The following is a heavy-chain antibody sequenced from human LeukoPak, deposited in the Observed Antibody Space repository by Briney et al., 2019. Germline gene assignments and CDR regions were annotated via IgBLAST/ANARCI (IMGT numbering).Heavy chain of an antibody. J-gene: IGHJ5*02. CDR3: VRGQDGIDNWFDP. Sequence: PGGSLRLSCTASGFTFSSYWMSWVRQAPGKGLEWISYIRGNSETIHYADSVKGRFTISRDNAKNSLSLQMTSLRAEDTAVYYCVRGQDGIDNWFDPWGQGTLVTVAS. CDR2: IRGNSETI. V-gene: IGHV3-48*01. CDR1: GFTFSSYW. D-gene: IGHD5-24*01.